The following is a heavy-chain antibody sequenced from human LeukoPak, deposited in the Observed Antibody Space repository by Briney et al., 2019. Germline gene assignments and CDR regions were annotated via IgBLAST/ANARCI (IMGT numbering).Heavy chain of an antibody. CDR3: ARDQTMNWDYVSALGY. CDR2: IIPIFGTA. CDR1: GGTFSSYA. Sequence: ASVKVSCKASGGTFSSYAISWVRQAPGQGLEWMGGIIPIFGTANYAQKFQGRVTITADESTSTAYMELSSLRSADTAVYYCARDQTMNWDYVSALGYWGQGTLVTVSS. J-gene: IGHJ4*02. V-gene: IGHV1-69*13. D-gene: IGHD1-7*01.